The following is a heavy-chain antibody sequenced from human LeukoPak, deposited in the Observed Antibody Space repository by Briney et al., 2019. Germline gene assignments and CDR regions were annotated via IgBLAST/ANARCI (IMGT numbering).Heavy chain of an antibody. D-gene: IGHD3-10*01. V-gene: IGHV4-31*11. J-gene: IGHJ5*02. CDR3: ARQGYGSGSQDNWFDP. CDR1: GGSFSGYY. Sequence: PSETLSLTCAVYGGSFSGYYWSWIRQHPGKGLEWIGYIYYTGTYYSPSLKSRVTISVDTSKNQFSLKLSSVTAADTAVYYCARQGYGSGSQDNWFDPWGQGTLVTVSS. CDR2: IYYTGT.